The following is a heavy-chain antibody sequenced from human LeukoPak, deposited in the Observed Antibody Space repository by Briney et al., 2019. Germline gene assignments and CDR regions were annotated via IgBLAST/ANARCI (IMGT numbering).Heavy chain of an antibody. CDR3: AKVGQPWSIWDYFDY. J-gene: IGHJ4*02. Sequence: PGGSLRLSCAASGFTFSSYEMNWVRQAPGKGLEWVSYITRTTSYIFYADSLKGRFTISRDNAKNSLYLQMNSLRAEDTAVYYCAKVGQPWSIWDYFDYWGQGTLVTVSS. CDR1: GFTFSSYE. CDR2: ITRTTSYI. D-gene: IGHD3-16*01. V-gene: IGHV3-21*05.